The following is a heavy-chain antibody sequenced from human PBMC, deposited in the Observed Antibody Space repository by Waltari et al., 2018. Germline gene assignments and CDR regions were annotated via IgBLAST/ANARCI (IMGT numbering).Heavy chain of an antibody. D-gene: IGHD2-15*01. Sequence: QVQLVQSGAEVKKPGSSVKVSCKASGGTFSSYTISWVRQAPGQGLEWMGRIIPILGIANYAQKFQGRVTITADKSTSTAYMELSSLRSEDTAVYYCARERIPVSVSYFDYWGQGTLVTVSS. V-gene: IGHV1-69*08. CDR2: IIPILGIA. CDR3: ARERIPVSVSYFDY. CDR1: GGTFSSYT. J-gene: IGHJ4*02.